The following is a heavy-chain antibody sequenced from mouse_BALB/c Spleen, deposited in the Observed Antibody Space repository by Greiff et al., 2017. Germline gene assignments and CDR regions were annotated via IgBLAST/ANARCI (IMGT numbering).Heavy chain of an antibody. D-gene: IGHD4-1*01. Sequence: QVQLQQSGAELVRPGTSVKVSCKASGYAFTNYLIEWVKQRPGQGLEWIGVINPGSGGTNYNEKFKGKATLTADKSSSTAYMQLSSLTSYDSAVYFCARGDLTGYYFDYWGQGTTLTVSS. CDR3: ARGDLTGYYFDY. CDR2: INPGSGGT. J-gene: IGHJ2*01. V-gene: IGHV1-54*01. CDR1: GYAFTNYL.